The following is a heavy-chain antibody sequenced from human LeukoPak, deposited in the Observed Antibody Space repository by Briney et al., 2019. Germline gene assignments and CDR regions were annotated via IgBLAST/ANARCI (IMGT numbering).Heavy chain of an antibody. Sequence: SQTLSLTWTVSGASISSADYYWSWIRQHPGKGLEWIGYISFSGKTHYDPSLNSRFTISRDTSKNQFSLKLSSVTAADTAVYYCARATVIREYYFDYWGQGTLVTVSS. CDR2: ISFSGKT. CDR3: ARATVIREYYFDY. CDR1: GASISSADYY. D-gene: IGHD4-17*01. J-gene: IGHJ4*02. V-gene: IGHV4-31*02.